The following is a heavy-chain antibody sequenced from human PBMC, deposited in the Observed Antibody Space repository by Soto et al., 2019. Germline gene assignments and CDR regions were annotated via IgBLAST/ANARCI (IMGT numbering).Heavy chain of an antibody. D-gene: IGHD3-22*01. V-gene: IGHV4-34*01. CDR2: INHSGST. J-gene: IGHJ6*02. CDR1: GGSFSGYY. CDR3: ARGRSDSSGYYKRYYYAMGV. Sequence: SETLSLTCAVYGGSFSGYYWSWIRQPPGKGLEWIGEINHSGSTNYNPSLKSRVTISVDTSKNQFSLKLSSVTAADTAVYYCARGRSDSSGYYKRYYYAMGVWGQGTTVTSP.